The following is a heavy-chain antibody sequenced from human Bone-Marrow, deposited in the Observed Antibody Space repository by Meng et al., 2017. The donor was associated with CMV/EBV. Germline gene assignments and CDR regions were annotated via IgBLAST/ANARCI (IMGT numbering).Heavy chain of an antibody. CDR3: ARDWTLPYYDILTGYYYYYYYGMDV. Sequence: GSLRLSCTVSGGSISSDYWSWIRQPPGKGLEWIGYIYYSGSTNYNPSLKSRVTISVDTSKNQFSLKLSSVTAADTAVYYCARDWTLPYYDILTGYYYYYYYGMDVWGQGTTVTVSS. V-gene: IGHV4-59*01. J-gene: IGHJ6*02. D-gene: IGHD3-9*01. CDR1: GGSISSDY. CDR2: IYYSGST.